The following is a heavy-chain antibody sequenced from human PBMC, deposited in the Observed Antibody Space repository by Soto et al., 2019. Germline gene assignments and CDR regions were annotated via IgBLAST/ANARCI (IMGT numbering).Heavy chain of an antibody. CDR3: ARVVHYYGSWSYYGPYFDY. D-gene: IGHD3-10*01. Sequence: PGVSLRLSCAASGFTFSDYYMSWIRQAPGKGLEWVSYISSSSSYTNYADSVKGRFTISRDNAKNSLYLQMNSLRAEDTAVYYCARVVHYYGSWSYYGPYFDYWGQGTLVTVSS. J-gene: IGHJ4*02. CDR1: GFTFSDYY. V-gene: IGHV3-11*05. CDR2: ISSSSSYT.